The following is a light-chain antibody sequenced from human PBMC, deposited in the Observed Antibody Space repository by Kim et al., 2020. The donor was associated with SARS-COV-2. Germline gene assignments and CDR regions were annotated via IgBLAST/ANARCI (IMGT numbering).Light chain of an antibody. Sequence: SPGERATLPCRASPSVSSSYLAWYQQKPGQAPRLLIYGASSRATGIPDRFSGSGSGTDFTLTISRLEPEDFAVYYCQQYGSSPRTFGQGTKVDIK. CDR1: PSVSSSY. V-gene: IGKV3-20*01. J-gene: IGKJ1*01. CDR2: GAS. CDR3: QQYGSSPRT.